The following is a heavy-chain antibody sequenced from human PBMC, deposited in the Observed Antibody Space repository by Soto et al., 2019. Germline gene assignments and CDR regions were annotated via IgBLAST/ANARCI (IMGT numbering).Heavy chain of an antibody. CDR3: ARGRSSVPDRRGIGYYGLDV. V-gene: IGHV4-34*01. CDR2: INDSGIT. D-gene: IGHD3-3*01. Sequence: QVQLQQWGAEVLKPSETLSLTCVVTGGSFSNYYWTWIRQPPGKGLDWIGEINDSGITDSNPSLESRVTISVDMSKNQFSLRVNSVTAADTAVYHCARGRSSVPDRRGIGYYGLDVWGQGTTVTVSS. J-gene: IGHJ6*02. CDR1: GGSFSNYY.